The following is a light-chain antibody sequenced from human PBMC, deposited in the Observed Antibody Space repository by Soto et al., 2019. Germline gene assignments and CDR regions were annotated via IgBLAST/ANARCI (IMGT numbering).Light chain of an antibody. CDR3: QQYNKWPPAIT. CDR1: QRISTN. V-gene: IGKV3-15*01. CDR2: DAS. Sequence: EIVMTQSPATLSVSPGEGATLSCRASQRISTNLAWYQQRPGQALRLLIYDASTRATGIPARFSGSGSGTEFTLTISSLQSEDFAVYYCQQYNKWPPAITFGGGTKVDIK. J-gene: IGKJ4*01.